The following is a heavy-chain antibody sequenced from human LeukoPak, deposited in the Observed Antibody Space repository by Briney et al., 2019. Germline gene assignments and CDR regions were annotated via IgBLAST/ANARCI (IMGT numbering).Heavy chain of an antibody. CDR3: AKDFRGYSYGPGSGFDY. J-gene: IGHJ4*02. CDR2: ISGSGGST. Sequence: GGSLRLSCAASGFTFSSYVMSWVRQAPGKGLGWVSAISGSGGSTYYADSVKGRFTISRDNSKNTLYLQMNSLRAEDTAVYYCAKDFRGYSYGPGSGFDYWGQGTLVTVSS. CDR1: GFTFSSYV. D-gene: IGHD5-18*01. V-gene: IGHV3-23*01.